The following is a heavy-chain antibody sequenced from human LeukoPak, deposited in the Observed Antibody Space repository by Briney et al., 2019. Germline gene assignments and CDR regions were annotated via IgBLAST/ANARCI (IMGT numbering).Heavy chain of an antibody. V-gene: IGHV4-31*03. D-gene: IGHD5-12*01. Sequence: SQTLSLTCTVSGVSISSGGYYWRWIRQHPGKGLEWIGYIYYSGSTYYNPSLKSRVTISVDTSKNQFSLKLSSVTAADTAVYYCARGRRRAATIFDWFDPWGQGTLVTVSS. CDR1: GVSISSGGYY. J-gene: IGHJ5*02. CDR3: ARGRRRAATIFDWFDP. CDR2: IYYSGST.